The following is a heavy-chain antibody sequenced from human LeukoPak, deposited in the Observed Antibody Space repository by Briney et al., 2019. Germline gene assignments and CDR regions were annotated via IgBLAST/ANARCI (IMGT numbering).Heavy chain of an antibody. Sequence: PGGSLRLSCASSGFTVSSNYMSWVRQARGKGLEWVSAISGSGGSTYYADSVKGRFTISRDNSKNTLYLQMNSLRAEDTAVYYCGVPAADDAFDIWGQGTMVTVSS. CDR2: ISGSGGST. D-gene: IGHD2-2*01. J-gene: IGHJ3*02. CDR3: GVPAADDAFDI. CDR1: GFTVSSNY. V-gene: IGHV3-23*01.